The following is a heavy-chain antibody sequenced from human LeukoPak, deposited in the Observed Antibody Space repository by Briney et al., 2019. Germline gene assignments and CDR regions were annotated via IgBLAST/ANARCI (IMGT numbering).Heavy chain of an antibody. V-gene: IGHV4-39*07. CDR3: ARGDYYASGNSEDWFDP. Sequence: PSETLSLTCTVSGGSISSSSYYWGWIRHPPGKGLEWIGSIYYSGSTYYNPSLKSRVTISVDTSKNQFSLKLSSVTAADTAVYYSARGDYYASGNSEDWFDPWGQGTLVTVSS. D-gene: IGHD3-10*01. CDR1: GGSISSSSYY. CDR2: IYYSGST. J-gene: IGHJ5*02.